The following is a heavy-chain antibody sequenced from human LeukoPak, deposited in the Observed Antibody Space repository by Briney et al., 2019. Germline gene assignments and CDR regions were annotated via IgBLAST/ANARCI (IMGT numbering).Heavy chain of an antibody. CDR3: ARVGRYYDSSGYEP. CDR1: GYSISSGYY. J-gene: IGHJ5*02. V-gene: IGHV4-38-2*02. CDR2: IYHSGST. D-gene: IGHD3-22*01. Sequence: PSETLSLTCTVSGYSISSGYYWGWIRQPPGKGLEWIGSIYHSGSTYYNPSLKSRVTISVDTSKNQFSLKLSSVTAADTAVYYCARVGRYYDSSGYEPWGQGTLVTVSS.